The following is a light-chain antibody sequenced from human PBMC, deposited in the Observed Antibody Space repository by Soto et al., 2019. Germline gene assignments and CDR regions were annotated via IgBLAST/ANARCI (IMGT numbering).Light chain of an antibody. Sequence: DIQMTQSPSTLSASVGDRVTITCRASQSIRSLLAWYQQKPGKAPKVLIYKASTLKSGVPSRFSGSGSGTEFTLTISSLQPDDFATYYCQQYNSYSTFGQGTKVDNK. CDR1: QSIRSL. J-gene: IGKJ1*01. V-gene: IGKV1-5*03. CDR2: KAS. CDR3: QQYNSYST.